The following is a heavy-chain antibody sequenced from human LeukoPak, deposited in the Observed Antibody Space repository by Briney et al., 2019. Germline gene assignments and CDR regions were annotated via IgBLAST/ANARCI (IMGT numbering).Heavy chain of an antibody. CDR2: MNPNSGNT. J-gene: IGHJ3*02. D-gene: IGHD2-15*01. CDR1: GYTFTSYD. V-gene: IGHV1-8*03. CDR3: ATDLGYCSGGSCSDALDI. Sequence: ASVKVSCKASGYTFTSYDINWVRQATGQGLEWMGWMNPNSGNTGYAQKFQGRVTIPRNTSISTAYMELSRLRTEDTAVYYCATDLGYCSGGSCSDALDIWGQGTMVTVSS.